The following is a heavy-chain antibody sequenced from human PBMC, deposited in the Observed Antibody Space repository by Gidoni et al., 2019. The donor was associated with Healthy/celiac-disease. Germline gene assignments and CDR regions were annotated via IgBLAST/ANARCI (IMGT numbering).Heavy chain of an antibody. D-gene: IGHD3-16*01. CDR2: MNPNSVNT. V-gene: IGHV1-8*01. J-gene: IGHJ6*02. CDR3: ASPPLGAPDYYGMDV. CDR1: GSPFTSYD. Sequence: QVQLVQSGAEVQKPGSSVKVSCKASGSPFTSYDTNWVRQATGQGRDWRGWMNPNSVNTGYEQKFQGRVTMTRNTSISTAYMELSSLRSEDTAVYYCASPPLGAPDYYGMDVWGQGTTVTVSS.